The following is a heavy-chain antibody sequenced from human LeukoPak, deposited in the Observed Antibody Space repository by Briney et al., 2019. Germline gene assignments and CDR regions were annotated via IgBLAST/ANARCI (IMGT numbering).Heavy chain of an antibody. CDR1: GFPFSSYP. J-gene: IGHJ4*02. Sequence: PGGSLRLSCAASGFPFSSYPMHWVRQAPGKGLEWVALISYDGSNKYYADSVKGRFTISRDNSKNTLYLQTNSLRAEDTAVYYCAKEGSRGLSFDYWGQGTLVTVSS. CDR3: AKEGSRGLSFDY. CDR2: ISYDGSNK. D-gene: IGHD2-15*01. V-gene: IGHV3-30*04.